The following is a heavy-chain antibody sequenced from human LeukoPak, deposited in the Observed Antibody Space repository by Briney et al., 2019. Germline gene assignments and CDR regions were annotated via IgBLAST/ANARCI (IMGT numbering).Heavy chain of an antibody. D-gene: IGHD2-15*01. CDR2: IIPIFGTA. V-gene: IGHV1-69*01. Sequence: SVKVSCKASGGTFSCYAISWVRQAPGQGLEWMGGIIPIFGTANYAQKFQGRVTITADESTSTAYMELSSLRSEDTAVYYCARARRGYCSGGSCYPFDYWGQGTLVTVSS. CDR1: GGTFSCYA. J-gene: IGHJ4*02. CDR3: ARARRGYCSGGSCYPFDY.